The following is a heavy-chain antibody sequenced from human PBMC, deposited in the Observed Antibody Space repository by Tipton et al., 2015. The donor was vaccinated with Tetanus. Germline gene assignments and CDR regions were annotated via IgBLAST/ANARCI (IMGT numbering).Heavy chain of an antibody. D-gene: IGHD6-13*01. Sequence: TLSLTCTVSGGSLRSGGYYWSWIRQHPGQGLEWIGYIYYSGSTNYNPSLKSRVTISVDTSKNQFSLKLSSVTAADTAVYYCARSEQQLVRGYYYYYYMDVWGKGTTVTVSS. CDR2: IYYSGST. J-gene: IGHJ6*03. CDR3: ARSEQQLVRGYYYYYYMDV. V-gene: IGHV4-61*08. CDR1: GGSLRSGGYY.